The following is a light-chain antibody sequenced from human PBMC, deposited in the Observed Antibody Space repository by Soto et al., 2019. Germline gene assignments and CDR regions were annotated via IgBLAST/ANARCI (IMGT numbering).Light chain of an antibody. CDR1: QSVGSSY. Sequence: EGVLTQSPGTLSLSPGERATLSCGASQSVGSSYLAWYQQKPGQAPRLLIYGASTRATGIPDRFSGSGSGTEYTLIISRLEPEDFAVYYCQQYINSPRTFGQGNKVEI. CDR3: QQYINSPRT. J-gene: IGKJ1*01. CDR2: GAS. V-gene: IGKV3-20*01.